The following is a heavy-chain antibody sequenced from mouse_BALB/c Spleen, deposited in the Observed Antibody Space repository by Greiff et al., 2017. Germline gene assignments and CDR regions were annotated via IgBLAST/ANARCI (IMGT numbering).Heavy chain of an antibody. Sequence: EVQRVESGGGLVQPGGSLKLSCAASGFTFSSYTMSWVRQTPEKRLEWVAYISNGGGSTYYPDTVKGRFTISRDNAKNTLYLQMSSLKSEDTAMYYCARPRGYDYDGFAYWGQGTLVTVSA. CDR3: ARPRGYDYDGFAY. J-gene: IGHJ3*01. CDR1: GFTFSSYT. V-gene: IGHV5-12-2*01. CDR2: ISNGGGST. D-gene: IGHD2-4*01.